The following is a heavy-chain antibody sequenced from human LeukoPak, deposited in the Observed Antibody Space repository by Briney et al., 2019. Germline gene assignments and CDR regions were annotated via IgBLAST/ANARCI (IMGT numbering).Heavy chain of an antibody. J-gene: IGHJ5*02. D-gene: IGHD3-16*01. CDR3: ARVFGGGRGGWFDP. CDR1: GGSITGYY. CDR2: IYYSGSS. V-gene: IGHV4-59*01. Sequence: SETLSLTCTVSGGSITGYYWTWIRQPPGKGLEWIGYIYYSGSSNYNPSLKSRVTISIHTSKNQFSLNLSSVTAADTAVYYCARVFGGGRGGWFDPWGQGTLIAVSS.